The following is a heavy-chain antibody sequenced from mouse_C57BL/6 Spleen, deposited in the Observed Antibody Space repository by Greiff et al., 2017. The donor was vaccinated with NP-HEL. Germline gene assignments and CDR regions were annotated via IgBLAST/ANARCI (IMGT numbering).Heavy chain of an antibody. V-gene: IGHV1-81*01. Sequence: QVQLQQSGAELARPGASVKLSCKASGYTFTGYGISWVKQRTGQSLEWIGEINHRTGNTYYNQKFKGKATLPADKSSSTAYMQLRSLTSQDSAVFLCASGYYGSSGDYWGQGTTLPASS. CDR2: INHRTGNT. D-gene: IGHD1-1*01. CDR3: ASGYYGSSGDY. CDR1: GYTFTGYG. J-gene: IGHJ2*01.